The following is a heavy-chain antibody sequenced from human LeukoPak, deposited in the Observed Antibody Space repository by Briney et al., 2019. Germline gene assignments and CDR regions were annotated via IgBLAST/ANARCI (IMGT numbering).Heavy chain of an antibody. V-gene: IGHV3-66*01. Sequence: PGGSLRLSCAASGFTVSSNYMSWVRQAPGKGLEWVSVIYSGGSTYYADSVKGRFTISRDNSKNTLYLQMNSLRAEDTAVYYCASSSGYLRESERGGDSLGAFDIWGQGTMVTVSS. CDR1: GFTVSSNY. CDR2: IYSGGST. D-gene: IGHD2-21*02. CDR3: ASSSGYLRESERGGDSLGAFDI. J-gene: IGHJ3*02.